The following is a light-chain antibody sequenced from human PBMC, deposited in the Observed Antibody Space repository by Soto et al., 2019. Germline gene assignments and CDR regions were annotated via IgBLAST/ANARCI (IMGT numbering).Light chain of an antibody. J-gene: IGLJ1*01. CDR1: SSDVGGYNY. V-gene: IGLV2-14*01. CDR2: DVS. CDR3: CSYASSSTLV. Sequence: QSALTQPASVSGSPGQSITISCTGTSSDVGGYNYVSWYQQHPGKAPKLMIYDVSKRPSGVSNRFSGSKSGNTASLTISGLQAEDEADYYCCSYASSSTLVFGAGTKVTVL.